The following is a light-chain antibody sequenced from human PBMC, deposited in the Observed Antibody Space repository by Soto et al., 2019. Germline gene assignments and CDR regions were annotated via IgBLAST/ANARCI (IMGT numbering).Light chain of an antibody. CDR2: TTS. J-gene: IGKJ1*01. Sequence: DIPMTQSPSTLSASVGDRVTITCRASQSISTWLAWYQQKPGKAPKLLIYTTSNLESGVPSRFSGNGSGTEFTLTISSLQPEDFATYYCQQYNSYLWTFGQGTKVEIK. CDR1: QSISTW. CDR3: QQYNSYLWT. V-gene: IGKV1-5*03.